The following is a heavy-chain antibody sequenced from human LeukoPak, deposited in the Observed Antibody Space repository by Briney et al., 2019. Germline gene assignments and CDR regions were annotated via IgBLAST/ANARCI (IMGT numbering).Heavy chain of an antibody. CDR1: GYTFTSYD. CDR2: MNPNSGNT. D-gene: IGHD3-3*01. Sequence: ASVKVSCKASGYTFTSYDINWVRQATGQGLAWMGWMNPNSGNTGYAQKFQGRVTMTRNTSISTAYMELSSLRSEDTAVYYCARGRLLYSYYDYWGQGTLVTVSS. CDR3: ARGRLLYSYYDY. J-gene: IGHJ4*02. V-gene: IGHV1-8*01.